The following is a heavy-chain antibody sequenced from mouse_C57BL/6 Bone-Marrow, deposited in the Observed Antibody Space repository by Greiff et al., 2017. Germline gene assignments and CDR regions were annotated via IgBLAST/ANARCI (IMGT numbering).Heavy chain of an antibody. CDR2: IHPSGGDT. CDR1: GYTFTSYW. CDR3: ASTGAGWYFDF. J-gene: IGHJ1*03. V-gene: IGHV1-74*01. Sequence: QVQLQQSGAELVKPGASVKVSCKASGYTFTSYWMHWVKQRPGQGLEWIGRIHPSGGDTNYNQKFKGKATLTVDKSSSTAYMQLSSLTSEDSAVYFCASTGAGWYFDFWGTGTTVTVSS. D-gene: IGHD3-3*01.